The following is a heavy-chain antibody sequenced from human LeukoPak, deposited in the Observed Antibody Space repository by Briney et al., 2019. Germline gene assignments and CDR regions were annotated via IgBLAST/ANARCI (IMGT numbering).Heavy chain of an antibody. CDR3: AKVGARVYWNLGSFDY. CDR2: ISGSGGST. Sequence: SGGSLRLSCAASGFTFSSYAMSWVRQAPGKGLEWVSAISGSGGSTYYADSVKGRFTISRDNSKNTLYLQMNSLRAEDTAVYYCAKVGARVYWNLGSFDYWGQGTMVTVSS. V-gene: IGHV3-23*01. J-gene: IGHJ3*01. CDR1: GFTFSSYA. D-gene: IGHD1-1*01.